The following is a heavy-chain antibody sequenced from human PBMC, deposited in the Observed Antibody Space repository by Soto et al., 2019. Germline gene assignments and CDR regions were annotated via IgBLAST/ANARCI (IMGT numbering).Heavy chain of an antibody. V-gene: IGHV3-48*03. Sequence: GGSLRLSCAASGFTFSSYEINWVRQAPGKGLEWVSYISSSGSTIYYADSVKGRFTISRDNAKNSLYLQMNSLRAEDTAVYYCARDRVQYSSSWYSYYYGMDVWGQGTTVTVSS. CDR1: GFTFSSYE. CDR3: ARDRVQYSSSWYSYYYGMDV. J-gene: IGHJ6*02. CDR2: ISSSGSTI. D-gene: IGHD6-13*01.